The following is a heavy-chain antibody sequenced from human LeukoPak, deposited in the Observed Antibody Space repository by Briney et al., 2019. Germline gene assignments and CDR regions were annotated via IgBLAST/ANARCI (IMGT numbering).Heavy chain of an antibody. CDR1: GYSFYNYW. J-gene: IGHJ4*02. Sequence: GSPEVSCKASGYSFYNYWIGWGRPKPREGLEGMGIIYPDDSDARHSPSFQGQVTISADKSISTAYLQWSSLKASDTAMYFCARPDSISWHFDYWGQGTLVTVSS. CDR3: ARPDSISWHFDY. V-gene: IGHV5-51*01. CDR2: IYPDDSDA. D-gene: IGHD6-13*01.